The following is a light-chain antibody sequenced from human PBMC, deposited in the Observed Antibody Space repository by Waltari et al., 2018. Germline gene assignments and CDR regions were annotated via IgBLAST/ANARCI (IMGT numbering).Light chain of an antibody. V-gene: IGLV1-44*01. CDR2: GND. Sequence: QSVLTQPPSMSGTPGQVVSMSCSGSLYNIGSNAVNWYQQPPGSAPKLLVYGNDQWPSGVPDRLCGSKSGTSASLAISGLQSEDEADYYCAAWDDTLKGVAFGGGTRLAVL. CDR3: AAWDDTLKGVA. CDR1: LYNIGSNA. J-gene: IGLJ2*01.